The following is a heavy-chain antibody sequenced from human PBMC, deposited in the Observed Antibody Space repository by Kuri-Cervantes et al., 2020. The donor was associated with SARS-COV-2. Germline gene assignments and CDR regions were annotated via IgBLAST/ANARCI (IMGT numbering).Heavy chain of an antibody. V-gene: IGHV3-30*02. CDR2: IRYDGSNK. J-gene: IGHJ4*02. CDR1: GFTFSSYG. CDR3: AKRRGIAAQDYFDY. Sequence: GGSLRLSCAASGFTFSSYGMHWVRQAPGKGLEWVAFIRYDGSNKYYADSVKGRFTISRDNSKNTLYLQMNSLRAEDTAVYYCAKRRGIAAQDYFDYWGQGTLVTVSS. D-gene: IGHD6-13*01.